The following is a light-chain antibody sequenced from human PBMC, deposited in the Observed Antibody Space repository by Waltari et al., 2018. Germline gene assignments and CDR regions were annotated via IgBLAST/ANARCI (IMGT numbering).Light chain of an antibody. CDR2: GAS. CDR1: QSVSSN. V-gene: IGKV3-15*01. Sequence: EIVMTQSPATLSVSPGERATLSCRASQSVSSNLAWYQQKPGQAPRLLIYGASTRATGIPARFSGSGSGTEFTLTISSLQSEDSAVYYCQQYNNWPLFGGGTKVEIK. CDR3: QQYNNWPL. J-gene: IGKJ4*01.